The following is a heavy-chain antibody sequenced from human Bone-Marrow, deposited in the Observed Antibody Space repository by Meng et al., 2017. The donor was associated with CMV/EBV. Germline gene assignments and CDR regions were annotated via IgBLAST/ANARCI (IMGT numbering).Heavy chain of an antibody. CDR2: ISGSGGST. V-gene: IGHV3-23*01. D-gene: IGHD2-15*01. Sequence: GESLKISCAASGFTFSSYAMSWVRQAPGKGLEWVSAISGSGGSTYYADSVKGRFTISRDNSKNTLYLQMNSLRAEDTAVYYCAKKSGEYYYHGMDVWGQGTTVTVSS. CDR1: GFTFSSYA. J-gene: IGHJ6*02. CDR3: AKKSGEYYYHGMDV.